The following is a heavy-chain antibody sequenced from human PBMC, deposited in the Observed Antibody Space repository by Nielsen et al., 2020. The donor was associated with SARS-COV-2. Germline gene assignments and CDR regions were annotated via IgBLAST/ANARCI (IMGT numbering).Heavy chain of an antibody. J-gene: IGHJ4*02. D-gene: IGHD3-22*01. V-gene: IGHV3-15*01. CDR3: ARYYYDSSGCLDY. CDR2: IKSKTDGGTT. Sequence: GGSLRLSCAASGFTFSNAWMSWVRQAPGKGLEWVGRIKSKTDGGTTDYAAPVKGRFTISRDDSRNTLYLQMNSLKTEDTAVYYCARYYYDSSGCLDYWGQGTLVTVSS. CDR1: GFTFSNAW.